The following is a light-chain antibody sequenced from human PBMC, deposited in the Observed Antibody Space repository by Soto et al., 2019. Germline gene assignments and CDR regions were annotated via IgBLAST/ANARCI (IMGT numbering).Light chain of an antibody. Sequence: NFMLTQAHSVSESPGKTVTISCTRSSGSIASNFVQWYQQRPGSAPTTVIYEDNRRPSGVPDRFSGSIDSSSNSASLTISGLKTEDEADYYCQSYDISSTYVFGTGTKLTVL. J-gene: IGLJ1*01. V-gene: IGLV6-57*03. CDR1: SGSIASNF. CDR3: QSYDISSTYV. CDR2: EDN.